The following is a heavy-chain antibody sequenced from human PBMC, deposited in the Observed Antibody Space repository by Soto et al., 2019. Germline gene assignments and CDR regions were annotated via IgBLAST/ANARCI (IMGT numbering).Heavy chain of an antibody. V-gene: IGHV1-3*01. D-gene: IGHD3-10*01. Sequence: ASVKVSCKASGYTFTSYAMHWVRQAPGQRLEWMGWINAGNGNTKYSQKFQGRVTITRDTSASTAYMELSSLRSEDTAVHYCARDDGLDYYGSGSYYGFWGQGTLVTFSS. CDR3: ARDDGLDYYGSGSYYGF. CDR2: INAGNGNT. J-gene: IGHJ4*02. CDR1: GYTFTSYA.